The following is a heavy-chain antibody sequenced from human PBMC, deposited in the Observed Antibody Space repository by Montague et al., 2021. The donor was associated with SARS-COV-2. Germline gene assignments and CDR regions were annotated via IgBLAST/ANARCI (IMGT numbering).Heavy chain of an antibody. Sequence: SLRLSYAASGFTFSNFNMYWVRQTPGKGLEWVGFISYDENNKYYADSVKGRFTISRDNSKNTLYLQMNSLRADDTAIYYCARDSFGMDVWGQGTTVTVSS. CDR3: ARDSFGMDV. J-gene: IGHJ6*02. V-gene: IGHV3-30-3*01. CDR1: GFTFSNFN. CDR2: ISYDENNK.